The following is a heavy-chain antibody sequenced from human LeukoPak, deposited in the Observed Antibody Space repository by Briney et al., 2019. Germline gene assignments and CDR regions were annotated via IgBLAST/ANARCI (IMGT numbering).Heavy chain of an antibody. J-gene: IGHJ4*02. CDR2: ISYSGST. CDR3: ARSIIGTRSKFDY. D-gene: IGHD1/OR15-1a*01. Sequence: SETLSLTCTVSGGSISTYYWSWIRQPPGKGLEWIGYISYSGSTNYNPSLKSRVTISLDTSKNQFALKLSSVTAADTAVYYCARSIIGTRSKFDYWGQGSLVTVSS. CDR1: GGSISTYY. V-gene: IGHV4-59*08.